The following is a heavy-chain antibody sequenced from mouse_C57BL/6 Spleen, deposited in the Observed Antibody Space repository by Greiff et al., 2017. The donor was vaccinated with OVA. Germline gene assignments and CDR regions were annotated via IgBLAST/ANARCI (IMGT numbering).Heavy chain of an antibody. V-gene: IGHV3-6*01. CDR3: ARGAPSGDY. D-gene: IGHD3-1*01. J-gene: IGHJ4*01. Sequence: VQLQQSGPGLVKPSQSLTLTCSVTGYSITSGYYWNWIRQFPGNQLEWMGYISYDGSNNYNPSLKNRITITRDTSKNQFFLKLNSVTTEDTSTSYGARGAPSGDYWGQGTSVTVSS. CDR1: GYSITSGYY. CDR2: ISYDGSN.